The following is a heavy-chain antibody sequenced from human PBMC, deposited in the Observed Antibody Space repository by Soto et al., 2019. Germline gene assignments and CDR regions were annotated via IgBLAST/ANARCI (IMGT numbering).Heavy chain of an antibody. CDR3: ARHGVVVVPAAMSWFEP. Sequence: ALSLTCPLSLGSISSYYLSLILHPPFKGLEWIWYIYYSGSTNYNPSLKSRVTISVDTSKNQFSLKLSSVTAADTAVYYCARHGVVVVPAAMSWFEPWGQGTLVTVSS. CDR2: IYYSGST. CDR1: LGSISSYY. J-gene: IGHJ5*02. D-gene: IGHD2-2*01. V-gene: IGHV4-59*08.